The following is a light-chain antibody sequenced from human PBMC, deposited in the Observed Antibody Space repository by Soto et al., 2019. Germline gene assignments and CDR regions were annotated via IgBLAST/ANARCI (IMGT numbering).Light chain of an antibody. V-gene: IGLV1-51*02. CDR3: GTWDSSLSAVV. CDR1: TSNIGNNY. Sequence: QAVVTQPPSGSAAPGQTVTISCSGSTSNIGNNYVSWYQQLPGTAPKLLIYENSKRPSGIPDRFSGSKSGTSATLAITGLQTGDEADYYCGTWDSSLSAVVFGGGTKLTVL. J-gene: IGLJ2*01. CDR2: ENS.